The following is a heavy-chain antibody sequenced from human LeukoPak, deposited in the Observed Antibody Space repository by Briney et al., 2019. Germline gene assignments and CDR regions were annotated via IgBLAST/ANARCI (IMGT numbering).Heavy chain of an antibody. CDR1: GSMYNYY. D-gene: IGHD1-26*01. Sequence: PSETLSLTCTVSGSMYNYYWSWIRQPPGKGLEWIGYIHYNGITNYSPSLKSRVTMSLDTSKNQVSLKLNSVSAADTAVYYCARHISSGGTYAHFDYWGQGTLVTVSS. V-gene: IGHV4-59*08. J-gene: IGHJ4*02. CDR2: IHYNGIT. CDR3: ARHISSGGTYAHFDY.